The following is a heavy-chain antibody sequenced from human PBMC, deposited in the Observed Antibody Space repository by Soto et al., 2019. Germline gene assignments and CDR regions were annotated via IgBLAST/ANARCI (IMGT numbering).Heavy chain of an antibody. J-gene: IGHJ6*02. CDR1: GFTFSSYW. CDR2: IKQDGSEK. CDR3: AREKTGYSSGWYVHYYYGMDV. V-gene: IGHV3-7*01. D-gene: IGHD6-19*01. Sequence: AGGSLRLSCAASGFTFSSYWMSWVRQAPGKGLEWVANIKQDGSEKYYVDSVKGRFTISRDNAKNSLYLQMNSLRAEDTAVYYCAREKTGYSSGWYVHYYYGMDVWGQGTTVTVSS.